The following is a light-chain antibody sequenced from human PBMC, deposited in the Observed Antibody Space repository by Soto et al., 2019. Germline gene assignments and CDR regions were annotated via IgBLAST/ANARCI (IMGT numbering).Light chain of an antibody. CDR2: VGTGGIVG. Sequence: QPVLTQTPSASASLGASVTLTCTLSSGYSNYKIDWFQQRPGKGHRFVMRVGTGGIVGSKGDGIPDRFSVLGSGLNRYLTIKNIQEDDESDYYCGTDHGSGSNFVVVFGGGTKLTVL. CDR3: GTDHGSGSNFVVV. J-gene: IGLJ2*01. V-gene: IGLV9-49*01. CDR1: SGYSNYK.